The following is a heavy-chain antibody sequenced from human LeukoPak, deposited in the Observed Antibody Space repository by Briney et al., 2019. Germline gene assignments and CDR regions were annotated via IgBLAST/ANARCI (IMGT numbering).Heavy chain of an antibody. J-gene: IGHJ5*02. CDR2: IYYSGSS. CDR1: GGSISSGGYY. D-gene: IGHD3-10*01. Sequence: ALSLTCTVSGGSISSGGYYWSWIRQHPGKGLEWIGYIYYSGSSSYNPSLKSRVTISLDTSKNQFSLRLSSVTAADTAVYYCARGHMLRGVIFWFDPWGQGTLVTVSS. V-gene: IGHV4-31*03. CDR3: ARGHMLRGVIFWFDP.